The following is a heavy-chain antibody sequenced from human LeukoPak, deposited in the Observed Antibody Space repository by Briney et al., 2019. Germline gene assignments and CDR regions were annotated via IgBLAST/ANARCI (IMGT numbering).Heavy chain of an antibody. V-gene: IGHV3-7*01. CDR2: IKQDGSEK. CDR1: GFTFSNYW. D-gene: IGHD3-3*01. CDR3: ARIANFWSGYLS. Sequence: GGSLRLSCAVSGFTFSNYWMSWVRQAPGKGLEWVANIKQDGSEKYYVDSVKGRFTISRDNAKNSLYLQMNSLRAEDTAVYYCARIANFWSGYLSWGQGTLVTVSS. J-gene: IGHJ5*02.